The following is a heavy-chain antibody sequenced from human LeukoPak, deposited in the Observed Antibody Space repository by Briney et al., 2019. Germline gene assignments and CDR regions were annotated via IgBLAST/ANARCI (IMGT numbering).Heavy chain of an antibody. CDR1: GGSISSGSYY. V-gene: IGHV4-61*02. Sequence: SETLSLTCTVSGGSISSGSYYWSWIRQPAGKVLEWIGRIYTSGSTNYNPSLKSRVTISVDTSKNQFSLKLSSVTAADTAVYYCAREGYDFWSGYHVSHYFDYWGQGTLVTVSS. D-gene: IGHD3-3*01. CDR2: IYTSGST. CDR3: AREGYDFWSGYHVSHYFDY. J-gene: IGHJ4*02.